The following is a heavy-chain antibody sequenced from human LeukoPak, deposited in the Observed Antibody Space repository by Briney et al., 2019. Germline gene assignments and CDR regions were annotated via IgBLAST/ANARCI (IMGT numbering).Heavy chain of an antibody. J-gene: IGHJ4*02. V-gene: IGHV3-73*01. CDR3: TAHSGSSGY. Sequence: GGSLRLSCAASGFTFSRYSMNWVRQASGKGLEWVGRIRSKANSYATAYAASVKGRFTISRDDSKNTAYPQMNSLKTEDMAVYYCTAHSGSSGYWGQGTLVTVSS. CDR2: IRSKANSYAT. D-gene: IGHD1-26*01. CDR1: GFTFSRYS.